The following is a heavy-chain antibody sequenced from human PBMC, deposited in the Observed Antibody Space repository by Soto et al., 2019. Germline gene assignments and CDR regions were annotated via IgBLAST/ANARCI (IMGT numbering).Heavy chain of an antibody. Sequence: SETLSLTCAVSGGSISSSNWWSWVRQPPGKGLEWIGEIYHSGSTNYNLSLKSRVTISVDKSKNQFSLKLSSVTAADTAVYYCASRNYYDTLSNWFDPWGQGTLVTVSS. D-gene: IGHD3-22*01. CDR3: ASRNYYDTLSNWFDP. V-gene: IGHV4-4*02. CDR1: GGSISSSNW. CDR2: IYHSGST. J-gene: IGHJ5*02.